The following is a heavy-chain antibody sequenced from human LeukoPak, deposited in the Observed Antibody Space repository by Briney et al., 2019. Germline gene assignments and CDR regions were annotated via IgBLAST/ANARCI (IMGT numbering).Heavy chain of an antibody. Sequence: SETLSLTCTVSGGSISSGSYYWSWIRQPAGNGLEWIGRIYTSGSTNYNPSLKSRVTISVDTSKNQFSLKLSSVTAADTAVYYCARGDSSSYYYYYYMDVWGKGTTVTVSS. CDR2: IYTSGST. J-gene: IGHJ6*03. V-gene: IGHV4-61*02. CDR3: ARGDSSSYYYYYYMDV. D-gene: IGHD6-6*01. CDR1: GGSISSGSYY.